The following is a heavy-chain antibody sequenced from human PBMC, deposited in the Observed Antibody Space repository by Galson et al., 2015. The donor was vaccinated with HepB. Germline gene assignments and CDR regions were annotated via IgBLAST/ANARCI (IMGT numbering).Heavy chain of an antibody. D-gene: IGHD6-6*01. J-gene: IGHJ4*02. CDR2: IDPSDSET. Sequence: QSGAEVKKPGESLRISCKGSGYSFTIYWISWVRQMPGKGPEWMGRIDPSDSETNYSPSFQGHVTISVDKSISTAYLQWSSLEASDTAMYYCARHLSYVAASRDFWGQGTLVTVSS. CDR1: GYSFTIYW. V-gene: IGHV5-10-1*01. CDR3: ARHLSYVAASRDF.